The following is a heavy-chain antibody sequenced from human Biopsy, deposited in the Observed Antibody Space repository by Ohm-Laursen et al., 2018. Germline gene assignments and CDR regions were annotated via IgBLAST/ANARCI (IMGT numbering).Heavy chain of an antibody. CDR1: RDSISNYY. D-gene: IGHD3-16*01. J-gene: IGHJ4*02. Sequence: TLSLTWTVSRDSISNYYWTWIRQSPGKGLEWIGYIYYTGSTNYNPSVKSRVTISVDTSKNQFSLKLNSVTAADTAVYFCARDSRGGHLNTTLITGKNLDSWGQGTLVTVSS. CDR3: ARDSRGGHLNTTLITGKNLDS. CDR2: IYYTGST. V-gene: IGHV4-59*01.